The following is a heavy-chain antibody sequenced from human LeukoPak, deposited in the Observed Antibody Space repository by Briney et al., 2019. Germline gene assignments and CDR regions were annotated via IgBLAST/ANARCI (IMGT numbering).Heavy chain of an antibody. Sequence: GASVKVSCKASGYTFTSYYMHWVRQAPGQGLEWMGIINPSGGSTSYAQKFQGRVTMTRDTSTSTVYMELSSLRSEDTAVYYCARDRVMITFGMLGGFDPWGQGTLVTVSS. CDR3: ARDRVMITFGMLGGFDP. V-gene: IGHV1-46*01. J-gene: IGHJ5*02. CDR2: INPSGGST. CDR1: GYTFTSYY. D-gene: IGHD3-16*01.